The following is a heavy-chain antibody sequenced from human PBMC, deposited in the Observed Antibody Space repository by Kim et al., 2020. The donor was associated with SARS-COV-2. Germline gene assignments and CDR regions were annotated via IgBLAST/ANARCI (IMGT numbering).Heavy chain of an antibody. J-gene: IGHJ4*02. V-gene: IGHV3-23*01. Sequence: GGSLRLSCAASGFTFSSYAMSWVRQAPGKGLEWVSAISGSGGSTYYADSVKGRFTISRDNSKNTLYLQMNSLRAEDTAVYYCARTAYSSGWYGPGIVSTWGQGTLVTVSS. CDR3: ARTAYSSGWYGPGIVST. CDR2: ISGSGGST. CDR1: GFTFSSYA. D-gene: IGHD6-19*01.